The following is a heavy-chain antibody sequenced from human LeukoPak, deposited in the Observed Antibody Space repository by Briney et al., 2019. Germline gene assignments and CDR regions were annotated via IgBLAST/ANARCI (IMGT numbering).Heavy chain of an antibody. D-gene: IGHD4-17*01. CDR1: GYSFTTYW. CDR2: IYPGDSDT. J-gene: IGHJ3*02. CDR3: ARPYSYGDPGAFDI. Sequence: RGESLKISCKGSGYSFTTYWIGWVRQMPGKGLEWMGIIYPGDSDTRYSPSFQGQVTISADKSISTAHLQWSSLKASDTAMYYCARPYSYGDPGAFDIWGQGTMVTVSS. V-gene: IGHV5-51*01.